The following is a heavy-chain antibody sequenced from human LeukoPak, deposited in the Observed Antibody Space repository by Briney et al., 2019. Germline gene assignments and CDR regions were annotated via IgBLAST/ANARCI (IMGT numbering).Heavy chain of an antibody. CDR2: INHSGST. Sequence: NSSETLSLTCAVYGGSFSGYYWSWIRQPPGKGLEWIGEINHSGSTNYNPSLKSRVTISVDTSKNQFSLKLSSVTAADTAVYYCARISALLWPPGRGFDIWGQGTMVTVSS. V-gene: IGHV4-34*01. D-gene: IGHD3-10*01. CDR1: GGSFSGYY. J-gene: IGHJ3*02. CDR3: ARISALLWPPGRGFDI.